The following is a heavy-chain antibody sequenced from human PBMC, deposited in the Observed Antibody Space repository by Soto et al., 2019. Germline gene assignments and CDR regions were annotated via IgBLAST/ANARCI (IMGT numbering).Heavy chain of an antibody. CDR2: ISGHNGVT. D-gene: IGHD5-12*01. Sequence: QVQLVQSGPEVKKPEASVKVSCKTSGYTFTSSGISWVRQAPGQGPEWMGWISGHNGVTNFARNFQDRVTLTIDSSTTTAYMEVRSLSFADTAIYYCARDQGGYGIVDDWGQGTRVTVSS. J-gene: IGHJ4*02. CDR3: ARDQGGYGIVDD. CDR1: GYTFTSSG. V-gene: IGHV1-18*04.